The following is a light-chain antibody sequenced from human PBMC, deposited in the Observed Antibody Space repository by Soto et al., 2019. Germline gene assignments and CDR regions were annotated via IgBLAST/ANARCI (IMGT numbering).Light chain of an antibody. Sequence: QSALTQPASVSGSPGQSITNSCTGTSSDVGGYNYVSWYQQHPGKAPKLMIYEVSNRPSGVSNRFSGSKSDNTASLTISGLQAEDEADYYCSSYTSSSTAVFGTGTKLTVL. CDR2: EVS. V-gene: IGLV2-14*01. J-gene: IGLJ1*01. CDR3: SSYTSSSTAV. CDR1: SSDVGGYNY.